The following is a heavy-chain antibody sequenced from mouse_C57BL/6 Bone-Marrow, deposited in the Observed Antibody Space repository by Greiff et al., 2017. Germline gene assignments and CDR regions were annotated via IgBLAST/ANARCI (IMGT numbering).Heavy chain of an antibody. V-gene: IGHV1-69*01. CDR3: ARGDYYYGSSSFAY. Sequence: QVQLQQPGAELVMPGASVKLSCKASGYTFTSYWMHWVKQRPGQGLEWIGEIDPSDSYTNYNQKFKGKSTLTVDKSSSTAYMQLSSLTSEDSAVYYGARGDYYYGSSSFAYWGQGTLVTVSA. D-gene: IGHD1-1*01. CDR1: GYTFTSYW. J-gene: IGHJ3*01. CDR2: IDPSDSYT.